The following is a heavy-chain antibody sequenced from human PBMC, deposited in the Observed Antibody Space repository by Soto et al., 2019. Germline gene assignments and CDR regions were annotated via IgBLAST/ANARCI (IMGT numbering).Heavy chain of an antibody. CDR3: GLKSGSPGDYYYGMDV. D-gene: IGHD1-26*01. CDR1: GYSFTTYW. Sequence: ESLKISCKGSGYSFTTYWITWVRQMPGEGLEWMGRIDPSDSYTNYGPSFQGHVTFSADKSISTAYLQWSSLKASDTAMYYCGLKSGSPGDYYYGMDVWGQGTTVTVSS. J-gene: IGHJ6*02. V-gene: IGHV5-10-1*01. CDR2: IDPSDSYT.